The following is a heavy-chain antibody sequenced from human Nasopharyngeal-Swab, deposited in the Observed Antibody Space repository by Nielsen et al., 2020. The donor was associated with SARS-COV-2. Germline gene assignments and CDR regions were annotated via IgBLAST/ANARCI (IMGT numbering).Heavy chain of an antibody. V-gene: IGHV3-30*18. CDR3: AKVRTAMVTGYMDV. J-gene: IGHJ6*03. CDR2: ISYDGSNK. D-gene: IGHD5-18*01. CDR1: GFTFSSYG. Sequence: GESLKISCAASGFTFSSYGMHWVRQAPGKGLEWVAVISYDGSNKYYADSVKGRFTISRDNSKNTLYLQMNSLRAEDTAVYYCAKVRTAMVTGYMDVWGKGTTVTVSS.